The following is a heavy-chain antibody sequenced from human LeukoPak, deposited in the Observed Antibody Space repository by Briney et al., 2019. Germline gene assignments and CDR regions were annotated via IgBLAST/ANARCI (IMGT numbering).Heavy chain of an antibody. CDR2: ISGSGGST. J-gene: IGHJ4*02. D-gene: IGHD3-22*01. Sequence: GGSLRLSCAASGFTFSSYAMSWVRQAPGKGLEWVSAISGSGGSTYYADSVKGRFTISRDNSKSTLYLQMNSLRAEDTAVYYCAKDYLYYDSSGHDYWGQGTLVTVSS. CDR1: GFTFSSYA. V-gene: IGHV3-23*01. CDR3: AKDYLYYDSSGHDY.